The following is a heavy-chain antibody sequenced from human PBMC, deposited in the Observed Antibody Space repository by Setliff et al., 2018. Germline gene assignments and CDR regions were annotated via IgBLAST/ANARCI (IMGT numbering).Heavy chain of an antibody. CDR1: GFTFSTYW. Sequence: GGSLRLSCAASGFTFSTYWMSWVRQTPGKGLVWVSRINGDATIAHYADSVKGRFTISRDNARNALYLQMVSLRGEDTGVYFCAALDWGENFYNVDVWGKGTTVTVSS. V-gene: IGHV3-74*01. D-gene: IGHD7-27*01. J-gene: IGHJ6*03. CDR2: INGDATIA. CDR3: AALDWGENFYNVDV.